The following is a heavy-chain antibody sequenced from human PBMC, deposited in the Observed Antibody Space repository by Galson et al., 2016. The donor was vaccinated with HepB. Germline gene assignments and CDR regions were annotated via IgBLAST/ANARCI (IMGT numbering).Heavy chain of an antibody. CDR3: ARGPSSAHYYFDY. J-gene: IGHJ4*02. Sequence: SLRLSCAASGFTFVNYWMNWVRQAPGKGLVWVSRTDVDGRNTAYADSVEGRFTISRDNAKNILYLQMNSLRIDDTAVYYCARGPSSAHYYFDYWGQGALVSVSS. CDR1: GFTFVNYW. CDR2: TDVDGRNT. V-gene: IGHV3-74*03. D-gene: IGHD2-15*01.